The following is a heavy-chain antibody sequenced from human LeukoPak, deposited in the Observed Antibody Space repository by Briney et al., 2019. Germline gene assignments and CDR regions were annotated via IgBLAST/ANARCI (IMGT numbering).Heavy chain of an antibody. CDR3: AADLTGCSGGSCYYNY. CDR2: IVVGSGNT. Sequence: SVEVSCKASGFTFTSSAMQWVRQARGQRLEWIGWIVVGSGNTNYAQKFQERVTITRDMSTSTAYMELSSLRSEDTAVYYCAADLTGCSGGSCYYNYWGQGTLVTVSS. D-gene: IGHD2-15*01. V-gene: IGHV1-58*02. CDR1: GFTFTSSA. J-gene: IGHJ4*02.